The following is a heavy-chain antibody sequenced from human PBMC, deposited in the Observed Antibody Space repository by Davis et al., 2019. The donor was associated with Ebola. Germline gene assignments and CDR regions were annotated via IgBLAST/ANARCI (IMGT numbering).Heavy chain of an antibody. CDR2: ISSTGSSI. V-gene: IGHV3-48*01. D-gene: IGHD1-26*01. CDR3: SKDYSGSDY. Sequence: PGGSLRLSCAASGFIFSDYSMHWLRQAPGKGLEWVSYISSTGSSIFYADSVKGRFTISRENSKNTLYLQMNSLRVEDTAVYYCSKDYSGSDYWGQGTLVTVSS. CDR1: GFIFSDYS. J-gene: IGHJ4*02.